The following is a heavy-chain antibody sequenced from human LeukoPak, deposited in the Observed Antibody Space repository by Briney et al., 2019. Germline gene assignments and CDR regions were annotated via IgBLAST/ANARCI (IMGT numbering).Heavy chain of an antibody. Sequence: GGSLGLSCAASGFTFSSYGIHWVRQAPGKRLEWVAFIRYDGSSKSYADAVKGRFTISRDNSKNTLYLQMNSLRAEDTAVYYCAKDRLRGYTYVDYWGQGTLVTVSS. CDR3: AKDRLRGYTYVDY. J-gene: IGHJ4*02. V-gene: IGHV3-30*02. CDR1: GFTFSSYG. CDR2: IRYDGSSK. D-gene: IGHD5-18*01.